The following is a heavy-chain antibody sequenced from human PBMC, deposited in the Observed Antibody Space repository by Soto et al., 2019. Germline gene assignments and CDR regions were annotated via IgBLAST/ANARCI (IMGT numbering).Heavy chain of an antibody. J-gene: IGHJ4*02. CDR3: AGERRDDYNPHFDY. V-gene: IGHV3-74*01. Sequence: PGGSLRLSCAASGFTFSSYWMHWVRRAPGKGLVWVSRITSDGSSTTYADSVKGRLTISRDNAKNTLYLQMNSLRAEDTAVYYCAGERRDDYNPHFDYWGQGTLVTVSS. D-gene: IGHD4-4*01. CDR2: ITSDGSST. CDR1: GFTFSSYW.